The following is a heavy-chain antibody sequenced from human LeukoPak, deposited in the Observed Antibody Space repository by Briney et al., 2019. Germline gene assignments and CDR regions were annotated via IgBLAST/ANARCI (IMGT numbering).Heavy chain of an antibody. CDR1: GFAFSSYW. D-gene: IGHD3-22*01. CDR3: ARTYYYDSSGYREDWFDP. V-gene: IGHV3-74*01. Sequence: GGSLRLSCAASGFAFSSYWMHWVRQAPGKGLVWVSLINSDGSTTSYADSVKGRFTISRDNAKKSLYLQMNSLRAEDTAVYYCARTYYYDSSGYREDWFDPWGQGTLVTVSS. J-gene: IGHJ5*02. CDR2: INSDGSTT.